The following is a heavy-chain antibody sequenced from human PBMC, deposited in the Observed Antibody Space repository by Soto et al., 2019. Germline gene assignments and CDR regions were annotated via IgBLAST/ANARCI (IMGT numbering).Heavy chain of an antibody. J-gene: IGHJ3*02. CDR2: IYHSGST. D-gene: IGHD3-10*01. V-gene: IGHV4-30-2*01. CDR1: GGSISSGTYS. Sequence: QLQLQLSGSGLVKPSQTLSLTCAVSGGSISSGTYSWSWIRQPPGKGLEWIGYIYHSGSTYYNSSLKSRVTISVDRSKNQFSLKLSSVTAADTAVYYCARGHYGDKVDAFDIWGQGTMVTVSS. CDR3: ARGHYGDKVDAFDI.